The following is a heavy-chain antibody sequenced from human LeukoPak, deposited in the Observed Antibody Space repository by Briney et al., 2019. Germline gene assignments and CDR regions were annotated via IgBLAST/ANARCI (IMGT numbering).Heavy chain of an antibody. CDR3: ARDVDYRFDS. J-gene: IGHJ5*01. CDR2: ISAYDGHT. D-gene: IGHD3-16*02. Sequence: ASVKVSCKASGYTFTSYGISWVRQAPGQGLEWMGWISAYDGHTNYGQKLQGRVTMTTDTSTTTAYMELRSLRSDDTAVYYCARDVDYRFDSWGQGTLVTVSS. CDR1: GYTFTSYG. V-gene: IGHV1-18*01.